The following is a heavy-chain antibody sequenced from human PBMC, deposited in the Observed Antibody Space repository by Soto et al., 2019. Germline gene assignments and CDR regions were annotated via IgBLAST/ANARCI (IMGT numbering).Heavy chain of an antibody. J-gene: IGHJ3*02. V-gene: IGHV1-2*04. CDR1: GYTFTGYY. CDR2: INPNSGGT. CDR3: ARGSSAVRGVIKGTDAFDI. Sequence: GASVKVSCKASGYTFTGYYMHWVRQAPGQGLEWMGWINPNSGGTNYAQKFQGWVTMTRDTSISTAYMELSRLRSDDTAVYYCARGSSAVRGVIKGTDAFDIWGQGTMVTV. D-gene: IGHD3-10*01.